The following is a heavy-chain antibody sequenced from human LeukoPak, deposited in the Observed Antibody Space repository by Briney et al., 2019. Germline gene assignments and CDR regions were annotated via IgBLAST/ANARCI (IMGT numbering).Heavy chain of an antibody. CDR3: ASSDFWSGYPRNY. CDR2: INPNSGGT. CDR1: GYTFTGYY. V-gene: IGHV1-2*02. J-gene: IGHJ4*02. D-gene: IGHD3-3*01. Sequence: ASVKVSCKASGYTFTGYYMHWARQAPGQGLEWMGWINPNSGGTNYAQKFQGRVTMTRDTSISTAYMELSRLRSDDTAVYYCASSDFWSGYPRNYWGQGTLVTVSS.